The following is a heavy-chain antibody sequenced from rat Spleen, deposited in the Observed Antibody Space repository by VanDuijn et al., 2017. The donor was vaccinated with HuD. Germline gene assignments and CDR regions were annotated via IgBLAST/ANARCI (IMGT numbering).Heavy chain of an antibody. V-gene: IGHV5-25*01. CDR1: GFTFSDYY. J-gene: IGHJ2*01. Sequence: EVQLAESGGGLVQPGRSLKLSCAVSGFTFSDYYMAWVRQAPTKGLEWVASISPSGGNTYYRDSVKGRFTMSRDNAKSTLYLQMDSLRSEDTATYYCARGNYPLFDYWGQGVLVTVSS. CDR3: ARGNYPLFDY. CDR2: ISPSGGNT. D-gene: IGHD3-8*01.